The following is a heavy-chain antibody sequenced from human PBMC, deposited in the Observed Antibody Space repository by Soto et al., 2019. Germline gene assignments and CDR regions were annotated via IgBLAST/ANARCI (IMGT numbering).Heavy chain of an antibody. CDR2: ISGSGGST. Sequence: GGSLRLSCAASGFTFSSYAMICCRQAPGKGLEWASAISGSGGSTYYAASVKGRFTISRDNSKNTLYLQMNSLRAEDTAVYYCAKGQHRRLLRYYFDYWGQGTLVTVSS. CDR1: GFTFSSYA. V-gene: IGHV3-23*01. J-gene: IGHJ4*02. CDR3: AKGQHRRLLRYYFDY. D-gene: IGHD3-22*01.